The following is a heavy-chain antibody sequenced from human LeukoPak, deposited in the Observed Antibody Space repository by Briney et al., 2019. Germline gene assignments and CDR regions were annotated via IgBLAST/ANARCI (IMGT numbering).Heavy chain of an antibody. CDR1: GFTFSNYA. D-gene: IGHD4-17*01. V-gene: IGHV3-30-3*01. CDR3: ARERDYGDYPDAFDI. J-gene: IGHJ3*02. CDR2: ISYDGSNK. Sequence: PGGSLRLSCAASGFTFSNYAMHWVRQAPGKGLEWVAVISYDGSNKYFADSVKGRFTISRDNSKNTLYLQMNTLRAEDTAVYYCARERDYGDYPDAFDIWGQGTMVTVSS.